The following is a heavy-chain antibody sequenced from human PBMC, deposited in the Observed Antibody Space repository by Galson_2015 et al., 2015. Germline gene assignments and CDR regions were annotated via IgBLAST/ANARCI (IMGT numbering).Heavy chain of an antibody. D-gene: IGHD1-26*01. CDR1: GFTFSGYA. CDR3: AKGREWELPLDY. Sequence: SLRLSCAASGFTFSGYAMSWVRQAPGKGLEWVSAISKSGRDTYYADSVKGRFTISRDNSKNTLYLQMNSLRAEDTAVYYCAKGREWELPLDYWGQGALVTVS. J-gene: IGHJ4*02. V-gene: IGHV3-23*01. CDR2: ISKSGRDT.